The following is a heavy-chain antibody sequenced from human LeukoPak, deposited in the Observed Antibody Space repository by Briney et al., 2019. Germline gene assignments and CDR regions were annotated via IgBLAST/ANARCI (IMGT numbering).Heavy chain of an antibody. J-gene: IGHJ6*02. CDR2: ISWNSGSI. CDR1: GFTFDDYA. D-gene: IGHD3-3*01. Sequence: PGGSLRLSCAASGFTFDDYAMHWVRQAPGKGLEWVSGISWNSGSIGYADSVKGRFTISRDNAKNSLYLQVNSLRAEDTALYYCAKDIRYYDFWSGYYKAEDYYYGMDVWGQGTTVTVSS. CDR3: AKDIRYYDFWSGYYKAEDYYYGMDV. V-gene: IGHV3-9*01.